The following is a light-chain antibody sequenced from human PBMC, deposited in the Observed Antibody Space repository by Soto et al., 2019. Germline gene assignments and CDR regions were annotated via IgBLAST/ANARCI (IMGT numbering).Light chain of an antibody. CDR3: QQYNFWPPT. V-gene: IGKV3D-15*03. CDR2: GAS. Sequence: EIVMTQSPVTLSVSPGERATLSCRASQSVTSRFAWYQQRPGQAPRLLISGASIRATGVPARFSGSGSGTEFTLTISILQSEDFAVYFCQQYNFWPPTFGQGTRLEIK. J-gene: IGKJ5*01. CDR1: QSVTSR.